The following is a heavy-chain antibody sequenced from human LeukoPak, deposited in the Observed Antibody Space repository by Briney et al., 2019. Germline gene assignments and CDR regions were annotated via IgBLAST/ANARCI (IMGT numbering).Heavy chain of an antibody. CDR3: ARGSEYYDFWSGYSSPFDY. CDR1: GGSFSGYY. J-gene: IGHJ4*02. D-gene: IGHD3-3*01. Sequence: PSETLSLTCAVYGGSFSGYYWSWIRQPPGKGLEWIGEINHSGSTNYNPSLKSRVTISVDTSKNQFSLKLSSVTAADTAVYYCARGSEYYDFWSGYSSPFDYWGLGALVTVSS. CDR2: INHSGST. V-gene: IGHV4-34*01.